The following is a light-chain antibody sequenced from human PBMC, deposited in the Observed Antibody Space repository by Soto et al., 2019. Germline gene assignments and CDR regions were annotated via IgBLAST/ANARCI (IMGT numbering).Light chain of an antibody. CDR3: QQRSNWPHT. CDR2: DAS. Sequence: EIVLTQSPATLSLSPGERATLSCRASQSVSSYLAWYQQKPGQAPRLLIYDASNRATGIPARFSCSGSGTSYTITISSLEPEDFAVYYCQQRSNWPHTFGGGTKVEIK. J-gene: IGKJ4*01. CDR1: QSVSSY. V-gene: IGKV3-11*01.